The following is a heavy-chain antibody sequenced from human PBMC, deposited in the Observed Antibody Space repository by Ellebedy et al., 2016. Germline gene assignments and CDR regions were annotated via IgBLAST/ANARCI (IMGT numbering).Heavy chain of an antibody. D-gene: IGHD3-3*01. J-gene: IGHJ6*02. CDR2: IGTAGDP. Sequence: GESLKISCAASGFTFSSYDMHWVRQATGKGLEWVSAIGTAGDPYYPGSVTGRFTISRENAKNSLYLQMNSLRAGDTAVYYCARDTNYYGMDVWGQGTTVTVSS. V-gene: IGHV3-13*05. CDR3: ARDTNYYGMDV. CDR1: GFTFSSYD.